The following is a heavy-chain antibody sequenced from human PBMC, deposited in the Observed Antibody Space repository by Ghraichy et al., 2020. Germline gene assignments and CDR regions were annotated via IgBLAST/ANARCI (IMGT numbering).Heavy chain of an antibody. D-gene: IGHD2-15*01. J-gene: IGHJ4*02. CDR3: AREHCSGGSCSFDY. CDR2: IYYSGST. Sequence: SETLSLTCTVSGGSISSYYWRWIRQPPGKGLEWIGYIYYSGSTNYNPSLKSRVTISVDTSKNQFSLKLSSVTAADTAVYYCAREHCSGGSCSFDYWGQGTLVTVSS. CDR1: GGSISSYY. V-gene: IGHV4-59*01.